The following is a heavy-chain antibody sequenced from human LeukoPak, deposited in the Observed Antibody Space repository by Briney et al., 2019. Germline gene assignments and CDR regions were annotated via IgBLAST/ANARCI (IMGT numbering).Heavy chain of an antibody. Sequence: PGGSLRLSCAASGFTFSSYAMSWVRQAPGKGLEWVSVIYSGGSTYYADSVKGRFTISRDNSKNTLYLQMNSLRAEDTAVYYCARGGYYYDSSGYYTPSHYFDYWGQGTLVTVSS. CDR1: GFTFSSYA. CDR3: ARGGYYYDSSGYYTPSHYFDY. D-gene: IGHD3-22*01. V-gene: IGHV3-66*01. J-gene: IGHJ4*02. CDR2: IYSGGST.